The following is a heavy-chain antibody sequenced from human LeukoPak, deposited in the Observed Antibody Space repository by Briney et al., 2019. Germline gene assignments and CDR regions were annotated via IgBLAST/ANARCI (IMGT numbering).Heavy chain of an antibody. J-gene: IGHJ6*02. V-gene: IGHV1-2*06. CDR3: ARSEISNGWFFYYYGMDV. CDR1: GYTFTGYH. CDR2: INPNSGDT. Sequence: ASVTVSCKASGYTFTGYHMHWVRQAPGQGLEWMGRINPNSGDTNYAQKFQGRVTMTRDTSISTAYMELSRLRSDDTAVYYCARSEISNGWFFYYYGMDVWGQGTTVTVSS. D-gene: IGHD3-10*01.